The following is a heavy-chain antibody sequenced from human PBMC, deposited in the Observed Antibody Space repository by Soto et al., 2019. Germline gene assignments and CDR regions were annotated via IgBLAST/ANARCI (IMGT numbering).Heavy chain of an antibody. CDR2: ISNSGNT. CDR3: ARPLYDSSGYYWF. J-gene: IGHJ4*02. V-gene: IGHV4-39*01. Sequence: SETLSLSCTVSGGSISSSRYHWGWIRQSPGKGLEWIGSISNSGNTYYNPSLRSRVTLSVDTSKNQFSLGLSSVTAADTAVFYCARPLYDSSGYYWFWGQGTLVTVSS. CDR1: GGSISSSRYH. D-gene: IGHD3-22*01.